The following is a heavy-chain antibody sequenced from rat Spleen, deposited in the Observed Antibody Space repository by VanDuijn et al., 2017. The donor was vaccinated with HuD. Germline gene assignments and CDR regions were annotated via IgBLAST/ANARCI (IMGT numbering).Heavy chain of an antibody. J-gene: IGHJ2*01. Sequence: QVQLKESGPGLVQPSQTLSLTCTVSGFSLTNYHVSWVRQPPGKGLEWMGIIWTGGTTTYNSLLKSRLSISRDTSKSQVFLKMNSLQTDDTAIYFCTRRGIITTTFDHWGQGVMVTVSS. CDR2: IWTGGTT. CDR3: TRRGIITTTFDH. V-gene: IGHV2-43*01. D-gene: IGHD1-10*01. CDR1: GFSLTNYH.